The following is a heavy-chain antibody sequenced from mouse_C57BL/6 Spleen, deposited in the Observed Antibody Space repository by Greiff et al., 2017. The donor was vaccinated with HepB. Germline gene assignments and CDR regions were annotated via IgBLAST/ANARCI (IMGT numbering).Heavy chain of an antibody. V-gene: IGHV1-82*01. J-gene: IGHJ2*01. CDR3: ARFVKNYFDY. CDR2: IYPGDGDT. Sequence: VQLQQSGPELVKPGASVKISCKASGYAFSSSWMNWVKQRPGKGLEWIGRIYPGDGDTNYNGKFKGKDTLTADKSSSTAYMQLSSLTSEDSAVYFCARFVKNYFDYWGQGTTLTVSS. CDR1: GYAFSSSW.